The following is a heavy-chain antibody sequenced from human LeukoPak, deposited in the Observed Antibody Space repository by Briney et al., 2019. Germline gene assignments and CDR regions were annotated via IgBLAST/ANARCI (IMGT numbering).Heavy chain of an antibody. CDR1: GFTVSSNY. J-gene: IGHJ6*02. CDR2: IYSGGST. CDR3: VRPKHSSTSWLHYGMDV. D-gene: IGHD2-2*01. Sequence: PGGSLRLSCAASGFTVSSNYMSWVRQAPGKGLEWVSVIYSGGSTFYADSVRGRFTISRDNSKNTLYLQMNSLRVEDTAVFYCVRPKHSSTSWLHYGMDVWGQGTTVTVSS. V-gene: IGHV3-66*04.